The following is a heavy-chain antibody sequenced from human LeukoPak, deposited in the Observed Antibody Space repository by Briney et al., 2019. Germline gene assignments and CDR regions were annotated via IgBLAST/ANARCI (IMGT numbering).Heavy chain of an antibody. CDR2: ISSTGNYI. CDR3: ARVSTGPV. Sequence: GGSLRVSCVGSGFIFSNFNMNWVRQAPGKGLEWVSSISSTGNYIHYADSVKGRFTISRDNAQKSLYLQMNSLRVGDSAVYYCARVSTGPVWGQGTLVTVSS. CDR1: GFIFSNFN. V-gene: IGHV3-21*01. D-gene: IGHD1-1*01. J-gene: IGHJ4*02.